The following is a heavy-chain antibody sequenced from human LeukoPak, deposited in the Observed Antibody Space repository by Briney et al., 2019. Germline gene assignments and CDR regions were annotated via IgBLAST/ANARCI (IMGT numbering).Heavy chain of an antibody. D-gene: IGHD4-23*01. CDR1: GFTFSTYG. V-gene: IGHV3-30*02. CDR3: AKGWGRQTGGNSFDY. J-gene: IGHJ4*02. Sequence: GGSLRLSCEASGFTFSTYGMHWVRQAPGKGLEWVAFIRNDGSIKNFPESVKGRFTISRDNSKSTLYLQMHSLSAEDTAVYYCAKGWGRQTGGNSFDYWGQGSLVTVSA. CDR2: IRNDGSIK.